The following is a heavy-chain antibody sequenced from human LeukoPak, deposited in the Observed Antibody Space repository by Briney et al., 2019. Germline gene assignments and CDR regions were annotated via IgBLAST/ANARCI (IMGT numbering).Heavy chain of an antibody. V-gene: IGHV1-8*02. Sequence: GASVKVSCKASGYTFTSYDINWVRQATGQGLEWMGWMNPNSGNTGYAQKFQGRVTMTRNTSISTAYMELSSLRSEDTAVYYCARGTNLRLGELSLEAVDYWGQGTLVTVSS. CDR1: GYTFTSYD. CDR2: MNPNSGNT. J-gene: IGHJ4*02. D-gene: IGHD3-16*02. CDR3: ARGTNLRLGELSLEAVDY.